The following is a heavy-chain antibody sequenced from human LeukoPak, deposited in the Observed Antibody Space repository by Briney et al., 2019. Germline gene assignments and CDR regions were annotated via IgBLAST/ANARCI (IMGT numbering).Heavy chain of an antibody. D-gene: IGHD2-2*01. J-gene: IGHJ5*02. V-gene: IGHV4-30-2*01. CDR1: GVSISSGGYY. CDR3: ARTPSSSTSGHNWFDP. CDR2: IYHSGST. Sequence: KASETLSLTCTVSGVSISSGGYYWSWIRQPPGKGLEWIGYIYHSGSTYYNPSLKSRVTISVDRSKNQFSLKLSSVTAADTAVYYCARTPSSSTSGHNWFDPWGQGTLVTVSS.